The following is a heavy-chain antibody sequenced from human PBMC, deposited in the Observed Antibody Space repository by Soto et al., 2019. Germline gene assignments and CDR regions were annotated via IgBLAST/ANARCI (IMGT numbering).Heavy chain of an antibody. J-gene: IGHJ6*02. V-gene: IGHV4-59*12. Sequence: PSETLSLTCTVSSDSISNYYCSWFRQPPGKGLEWIGYMHYNGYTSYNPSLRSRVTISVDTSKNQFSLKLTSVTVTDTALYYCARDPNIVATMGSIYYYYGMDVWGQGTTVTVSS. CDR3: ARDPNIVATMGSIYYYYGMDV. D-gene: IGHD5-12*01. CDR1: SDSISNYY. CDR2: MHYNGYT.